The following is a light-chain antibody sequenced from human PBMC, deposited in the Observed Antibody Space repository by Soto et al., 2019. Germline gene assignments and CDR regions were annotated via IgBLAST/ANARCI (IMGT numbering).Light chain of an antibody. Sequence: EIVLTQSPGTLSLSPGERATLSCRASQSVSSSFLAWYQQKPGQAPRLLINGASSRTTGIPDRFSGSGSGTDFSLTISRVEHEESAVYYYQQYGSSPRTFGQGTKLEMK. CDR3: QQYGSSPRT. CDR1: QSVSSSF. CDR2: GAS. V-gene: IGKV3-20*01. J-gene: IGKJ2*01.